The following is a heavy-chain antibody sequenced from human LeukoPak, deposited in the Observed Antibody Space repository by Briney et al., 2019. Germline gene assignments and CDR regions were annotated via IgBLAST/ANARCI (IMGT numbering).Heavy chain of an antibody. V-gene: IGHV4-30-4*08. CDR3: AREGSETDYCGGDCYSGGPFDY. D-gene: IGHD2-21*01. CDR2: IYYSGST. CDR1: GGSISSSSYY. Sequence: SETLSLTCTVSGGSISSSSYYWSWIRQPPGKGLEWIGYIYYSGSTYYNPSLKSRVTISVDTSKNQFSLKLSSVTAADTAVYYCAREGSETDYCGGDCYSGGPFDYWGQGTLVTVSS. J-gene: IGHJ4*02.